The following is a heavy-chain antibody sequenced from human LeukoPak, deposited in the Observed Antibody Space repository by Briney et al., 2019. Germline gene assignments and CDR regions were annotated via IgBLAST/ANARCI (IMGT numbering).Heavy chain of an antibody. CDR2: IIPIFGTA. CDR3: ARVYVVVVPAARVDNWFDP. CDR1: GGTFSSYA. V-gene: IGHV1-69*05. J-gene: IGHJ5*02. D-gene: IGHD2-2*01. Sequence: SVKVSCKASGGTFSSYAISWVRQAPGQGLEWMGGIIPIFGTANYAQKFQGRVTITTDESTSTAYMELSSLRSEDTAVYYCARVYVVVVPAARVDNWFDPWGQGTLVTVPS.